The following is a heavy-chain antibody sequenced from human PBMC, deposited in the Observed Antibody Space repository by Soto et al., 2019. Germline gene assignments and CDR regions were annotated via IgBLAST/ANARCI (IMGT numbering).Heavy chain of an antibody. CDR1: SGSTSPHY. V-gene: IGHV4-59*11. CDR2: IYFTGST. Sequence: PSETLSLTCTVSSGSTSPHYWSWIRQSPGKGLEWIAYIYFTGSTNYNPSLKSRVTISIDTSKNQFSLKLTSVTAADTAVYYCARGGSWFDPWGQGTLVTVPQ. CDR3: ARGGSWFDP. J-gene: IGHJ5*02.